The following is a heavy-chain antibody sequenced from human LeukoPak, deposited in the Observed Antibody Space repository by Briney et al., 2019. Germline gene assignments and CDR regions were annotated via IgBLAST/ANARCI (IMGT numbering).Heavy chain of an antibody. J-gene: IGHJ4*02. CDR3: ARLVIGIYYFDY. Sequence: PSETLSLTCSVSGGSISSSSYYWNWIRQPPGKGLEWVGSIYYSGTTYYNSSLKSRVTISEDTSKNQFSLKLSSVTAADTAVYYCARLVIGIYYFDYWGQGTLVTVSS. D-gene: IGHD2-21*01. CDR2: IYYSGTT. V-gene: IGHV4-39*01. CDR1: GGSISSSSYY.